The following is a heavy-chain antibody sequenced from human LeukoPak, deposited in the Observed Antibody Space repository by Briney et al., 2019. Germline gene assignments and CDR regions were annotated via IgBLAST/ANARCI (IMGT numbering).Heavy chain of an antibody. J-gene: IGHJ4*02. CDR1: GGSISSGGYC. V-gene: IGHV4-31*03. CDR3: ARVVAYDRTGYYRYYFEY. CDR2: IHYSGDT. Sequence: PSETLSLTCTVSGGSISSGGYCWSWIRQHPGKGLEWIGYIHYSGDTYYSPSLKSRLTISVDTSQNQFSLRLRSVTAADTAVYYCARVVAYDRTGYYRYYFEYWGEGALVTVAA. D-gene: IGHD3-22*01.